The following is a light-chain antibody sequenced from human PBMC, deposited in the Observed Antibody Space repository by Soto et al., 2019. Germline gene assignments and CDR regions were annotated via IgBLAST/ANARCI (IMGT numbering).Light chain of an antibody. Sequence: QSVLAQPASVSGSPGQSITISCTGTSSDVGAYNSVSWYQQHPGKAPKLMIYDVSNRPSGVSNRFSGSKSGNTASLTISGLRAEDEADYYCNSYTSNNTYVFGTGTKVTVL. CDR1: SSDVGAYNS. J-gene: IGLJ1*01. V-gene: IGLV2-14*03. CDR2: DVS. CDR3: NSYTSNNTYV.